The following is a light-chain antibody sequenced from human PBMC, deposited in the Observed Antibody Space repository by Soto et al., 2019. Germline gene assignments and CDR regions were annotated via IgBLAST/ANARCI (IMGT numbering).Light chain of an antibody. Sequence: EIVMTQSPAILSVSPGERATLSCRASQSVSSNLAWYQQKPGQTPRLLIYGASTRATGIPARFSGSGSGTEFTLTISSLQSEDFATYYCQQYNNWLMLSFGGGTKVDIK. V-gene: IGKV3-15*01. CDR2: GAS. CDR1: QSVSSN. J-gene: IGKJ4*01. CDR3: QQYNNWLMLS.